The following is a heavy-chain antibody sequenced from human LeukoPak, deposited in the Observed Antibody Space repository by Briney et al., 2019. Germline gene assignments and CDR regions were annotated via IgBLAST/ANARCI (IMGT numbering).Heavy chain of an antibody. CDR2: IFSSGST. J-gene: IGHJ4*02. Sequence: SETLSLTCAVYGGSFSGYYWSWIRQPPGKGLEWIGYIFSSGSTNYNPSLKSRVTISLDTSKNQFSLKLSSVTAADTAVYFCARGGNCSGGSCYYPHFDYWGQGTLVTVSS. CDR3: ARGGNCSGGSCYYPHFDY. D-gene: IGHD2-15*01. V-gene: IGHV4-59*01. CDR1: GGSFSGYY.